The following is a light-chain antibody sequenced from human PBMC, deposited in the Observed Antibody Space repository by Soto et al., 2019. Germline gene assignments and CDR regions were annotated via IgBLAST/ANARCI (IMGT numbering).Light chain of an antibody. CDR3: RQRSNWPIT. J-gene: IGKJ5*01. CDR1: QSVSSY. V-gene: IGKV3-11*01. Sequence: EIVLTQSPATLSLSPGERATLSCRTSQSVSSYFAWYQQKPGRAPRLLIYDASNRATGIPARFIGSGSVTDFTLNISSLEPEDFTDYYCRQRSNWPITFGQGTRLDIK. CDR2: DAS.